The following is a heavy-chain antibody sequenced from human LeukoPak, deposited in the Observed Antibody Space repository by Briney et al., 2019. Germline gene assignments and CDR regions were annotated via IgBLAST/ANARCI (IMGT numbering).Heavy chain of an antibody. CDR3: ARGSIDWQAVAFDC. V-gene: IGHV3-30*04. J-gene: IGHJ4*02. CDR1: GFIFGPYT. D-gene: IGHD2-21*01. Sequence: GGSLRLSCAASGFIFGPYTMHWVRQAPGKGLEWVALISYDGTDKYYADSVKGRFTISRDNSKNTLYLQTNSLRTEDTAVYYCARGSIDWQAVAFDCWGQGTLVTVSS. CDR2: ISYDGTDK.